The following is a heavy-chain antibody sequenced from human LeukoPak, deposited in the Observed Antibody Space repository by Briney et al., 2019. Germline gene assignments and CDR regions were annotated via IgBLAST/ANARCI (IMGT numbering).Heavy chain of an antibody. CDR2: IYYSGST. D-gene: IGHD3-3*01. CDR1: GGSMSNYY. CDR3: ARDGRLQRDLWFDP. V-gene: IGHV4-59*01. Sequence: PSETLSLTCTVSGGSMSNYYWSWIRQSPGKGLEWIGYIYYSGSTDYNPSLKSRVTISIDTSKNEFSLKLRSVTAADTAVYYCARDGRLQRDLWFDPWGLGTLVTVSS. J-gene: IGHJ5*02.